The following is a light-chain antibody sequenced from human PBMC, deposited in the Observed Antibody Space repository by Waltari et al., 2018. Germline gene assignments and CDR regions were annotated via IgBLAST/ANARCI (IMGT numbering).Light chain of an antibody. CDR3: QQYDNLPYT. CDR1: QDLRNY. V-gene: IGKV1-33*01. J-gene: IGKJ2*01. CDR2: DAS. Sequence: DIQMTQSPSSLSASVGDRVTFTCQASQDLRNYLNWFQQTPGKAPKLLIYDASNLEAEVPSRFSGSGSGTDCTFTISSLQAEDLGTYYCQQYDNLPYTFGQGTKLEI.